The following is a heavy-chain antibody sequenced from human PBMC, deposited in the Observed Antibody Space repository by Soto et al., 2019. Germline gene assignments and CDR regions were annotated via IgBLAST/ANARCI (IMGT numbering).Heavy chain of an antibody. CDR2: INPNSGGT. CDR1: GYTFTGYY. D-gene: IGHD3-22*01. J-gene: IGHJ4*02. CDR3: ARDRNYYDSSGYYGY. Sequence: ASVKFSCKASGYTFTGYYMHWVRQAPGQGLEWMGWINPNSGGTNYAQKFQGRVTMTRDTSISTAYMELSRLRSDDTAVYYCARDRNYYDSSGYYGYWGQGTMVTVSS. V-gene: IGHV1-2*02.